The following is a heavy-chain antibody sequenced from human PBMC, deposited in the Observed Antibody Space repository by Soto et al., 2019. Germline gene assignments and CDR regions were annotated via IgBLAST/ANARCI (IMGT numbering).Heavy chain of an antibody. CDR3: ARDSSGWRSLHYFDY. D-gene: IGHD6-19*01. CDR2: IWYDGSNK. J-gene: IGHJ4*02. Sequence: GGSLRLSCAASGFTFSSYGMHWVRQAPGKGLEWVAVIWYDGSNKYYADSVKGRFTISRDNSKNTLYLQMNSLRAEDTAVYYCARDSSGWRSLHYFDYWGQGTLVTVSS. V-gene: IGHV3-33*01. CDR1: GFTFSSYG.